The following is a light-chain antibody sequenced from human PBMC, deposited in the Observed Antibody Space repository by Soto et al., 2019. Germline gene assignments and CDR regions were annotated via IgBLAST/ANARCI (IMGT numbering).Light chain of an antibody. V-gene: IGLV2-11*01. CDR3: CSYAGSYTFYV. CDR2: DVS. J-gene: IGLJ1*01. CDR1: SSDVGGYNY. Sequence: QSVLTQPRSVSGPPGQSVTISCTGTSSDVGGYNYVSWYQQHPGKAPKLMIYDVSKRPSGVPDRFSGSKSGNTASLTISGLQAEDEADYYCCSYAGSYTFYVFGTGTKLTVL.